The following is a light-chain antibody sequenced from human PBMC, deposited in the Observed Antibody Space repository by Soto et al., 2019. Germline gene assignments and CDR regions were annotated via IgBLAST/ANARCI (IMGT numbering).Light chain of an antibody. CDR2: EAS. V-gene: IGKV3-15*01. Sequence: MTQSPCVDAASPGDRVTXSCRASQIISRELAWYQQKPGQAHRLIIYEASKRDSGITERLSGSGSGTEFTLTISSLQPDDFAVYYCQQYSTSSEAFGQGTKVDIK. J-gene: IGKJ1*01. CDR3: QQYSTSSEA. CDR1: QIISRE.